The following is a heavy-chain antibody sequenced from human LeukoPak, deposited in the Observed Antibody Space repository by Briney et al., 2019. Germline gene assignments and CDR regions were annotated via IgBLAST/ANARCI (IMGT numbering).Heavy chain of an antibody. V-gene: IGHV3-23*01. Sequence: PGGSLRLSCAASGFTVSSYAMSWVRQAPGKGLECFSGISGSGGSTYYADSVKGRFTISSDHSKNPPYLQVNSLRAQHMAVYHCAKDPTSTSPRPHYWGQGTLVTDSS. CDR3: AKDPTSTSPRPHY. CDR1: GFTVSSYA. CDR2: ISGSGGST. D-gene: IGHD6-6*01. J-gene: IGHJ4*02.